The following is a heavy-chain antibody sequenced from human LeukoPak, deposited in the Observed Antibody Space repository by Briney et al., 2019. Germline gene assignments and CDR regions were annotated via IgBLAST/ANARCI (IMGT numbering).Heavy chain of an antibody. D-gene: IGHD3-16*01. V-gene: IGHV3-48*02. CDR1: GFTFSTYI. Sequence: PGGSLRLSCAASGFTFSTYIMNWVRQAPGKGLEWVSHISGSSSIIYYADSVKGRFTISRDNAKSSLYLQMNSQRDEDTAVYYCARYFGDPQGMDVWGQGTAVTVSS. CDR2: ISGSSSII. CDR3: ARYFGDPQGMDV. J-gene: IGHJ6*02.